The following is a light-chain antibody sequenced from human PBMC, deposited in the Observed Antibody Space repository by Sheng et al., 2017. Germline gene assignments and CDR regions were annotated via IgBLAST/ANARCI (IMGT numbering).Light chain of an antibody. Sequence: QSVLTQPPSASGTPGQRVTISCSGSSSNIGSNYVYWYQQVPGTAPKLLIYKNNQRPSGVPDRFSGSKSGTSASLAISGLRSEDEADYYCAAWDDSLWVFGGETKLTVL. CDR3: AAWDDSLWV. V-gene: IGLV1-47*01. CDR2: KNN. J-gene: IGLJ3*02. CDR1: SSNIGSNY.